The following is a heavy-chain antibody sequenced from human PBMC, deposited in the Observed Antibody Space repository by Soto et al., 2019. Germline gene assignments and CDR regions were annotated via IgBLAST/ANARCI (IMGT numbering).Heavy chain of an antibody. CDR1: GFTFSSYA. CDR2: ISGSGGST. CDR3: AKVSYDSSGYYNDGPYAFDI. J-gene: IGHJ3*02. V-gene: IGHV3-23*01. Sequence: EVQLLESGGGLVQPGGSLRLSCAASGFTFSSYAMSWVRQAPGKGLEWVSAISGSGGSTYYADSVKGRFTISRDNSKNTLYLQMNSLRAEDTAVYYCAKVSYDSSGYYNDGPYAFDIWGQGTMVTVSS. D-gene: IGHD3-22*01.